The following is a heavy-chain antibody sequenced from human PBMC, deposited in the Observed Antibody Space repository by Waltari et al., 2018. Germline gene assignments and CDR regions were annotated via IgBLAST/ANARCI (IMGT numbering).Heavy chain of an antibody. D-gene: IGHD2-15*01. J-gene: IGHJ4*02. V-gene: IGHV4-4*01. CDR2: VQRSGRT. CDR3: ARDRGRGIYLDS. CDR1: SSTDW. Sequence: SSTDWWSWVRQSPGKGLEWIGQVQRSGRTNYNPSFASRGTVSIDTSTNQFSLKVTSATAADTAVYFCARDRGRGIYLDSWGQGTLVTVSP.